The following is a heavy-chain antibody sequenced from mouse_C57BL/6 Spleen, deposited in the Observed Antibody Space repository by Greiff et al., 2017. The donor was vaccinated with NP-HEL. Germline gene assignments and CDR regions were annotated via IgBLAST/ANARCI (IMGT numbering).Heavy chain of an antibody. Sequence: QVQLQQSGPELVKPGASVKISCKASGYAFSSSWMNWGKQRPGKGLEWIGRIYPGDGDTNYNGKFKGKATRTADKSSSTAYMQLSSLTSEDSAVYFCARWTEEGRATDYWGQGTSVTVSS. J-gene: IGHJ4*01. CDR3: ARWTEEGRATDY. V-gene: IGHV1-82*01. D-gene: IGHD3-3*01. CDR2: IYPGDGDT. CDR1: GYAFSSSW.